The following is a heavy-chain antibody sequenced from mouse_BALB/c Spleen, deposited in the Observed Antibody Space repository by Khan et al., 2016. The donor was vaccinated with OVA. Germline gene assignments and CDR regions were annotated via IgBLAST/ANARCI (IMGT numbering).Heavy chain of an antibody. CDR1: GYTFTSYT. J-gene: IGHJ3*01. CDR2: INPNNGYT. V-gene: IGHV1-4*01. CDR3: VRDGAYYRNDGWFAY. D-gene: IGHD2-14*01. Sequence: QVQLKESGAELARPGASVKMSCKTSGYTFTSYTIHWIKLRPGQGLEWIGYINPNNGYTNYNQKFKDKATLTADKSSTTVYMQLSSLPSDDSAIYNWVRDGAYYRNDGWFAYWGQGTLVTVSA.